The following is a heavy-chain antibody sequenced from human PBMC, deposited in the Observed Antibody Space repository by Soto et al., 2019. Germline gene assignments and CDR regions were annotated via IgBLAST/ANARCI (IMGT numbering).Heavy chain of an antibody. CDR3: AKVSRKGSAIDFDY. CDR2: VNPNNGDT. J-gene: IGHJ4*02. CDR1: GYTFSNYD. V-gene: IGHV1-8*01. Sequence: QVQLVQSGAELKKPGASVKVSCKASGYTFSNYDMNWVRQATGQGPEWIGWVNPNNGDTGYAQKFKGXVXVTPDISTTTAYMELTSLRSEDTAIYYCAKVSRKGSAIDFDYWGQGTLITVSS. D-gene: IGHD3-10*01.